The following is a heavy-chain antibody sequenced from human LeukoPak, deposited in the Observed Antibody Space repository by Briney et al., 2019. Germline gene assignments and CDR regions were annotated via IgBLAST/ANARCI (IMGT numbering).Heavy chain of an antibody. Sequence: GESLKISCKGSGYSFTSYWIGWVRQMPGKGLEWMGIIYPGDSDTRYSPSFQGQVTISADKSISTAYLQWSSLKASDTAMYYCARQSPGGGGSWGNYYYYMDVWGKGTTVTVSS. D-gene: IGHD2-15*01. CDR3: ARQSPGGGGSWGNYYYYMDV. CDR2: IYPGDSDT. J-gene: IGHJ6*03. CDR1: GYSFTSYW. V-gene: IGHV5-51*01.